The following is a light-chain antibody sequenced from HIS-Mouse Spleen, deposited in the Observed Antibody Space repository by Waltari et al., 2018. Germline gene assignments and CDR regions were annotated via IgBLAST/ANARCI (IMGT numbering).Light chain of an antibody. CDR2: EVS. J-gene: IGLJ2*01. CDR3: QVWDSSSDHVV. Sequence: QSALTQPPSASGSPGQSVTISCTGTSSDVGGYNYVSWYQQHPGKAPKLMIYEVSKRPSGVPSRFSGSKSGNTASLTVSGLQAEDEADYYCQVWDSSSDHVVFGGGTKLTVL. CDR1: SSDVGGYNY. V-gene: IGLV2-8*01.